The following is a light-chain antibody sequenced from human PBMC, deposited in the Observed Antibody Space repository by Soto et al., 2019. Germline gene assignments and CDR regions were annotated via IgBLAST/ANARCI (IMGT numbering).Light chain of an antibody. CDR3: AAWDDRLSDML. V-gene: IGLV1-44*01. J-gene: IGLJ2*01. Sequence: QSVLAQPPSASGTPAHRFTISCSGSNSNIGSNPVHWYQQFPGTAPKVLIYSNYQRPSGVPDRFSGSKSGTSASLAISGLQSEDEADYYCAAWDDRLSDMLFGGGTKVTVL. CDR2: SNY. CDR1: NSNIGSNP.